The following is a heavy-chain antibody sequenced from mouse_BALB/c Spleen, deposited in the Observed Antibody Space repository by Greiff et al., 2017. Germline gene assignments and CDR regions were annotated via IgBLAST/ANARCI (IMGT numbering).Heavy chain of an antibody. D-gene: IGHD2-10*01. J-gene: IGHJ1*01. CDR2: IYPGDGDT. CDR3: ARSYYGNYVGWYFDV. V-gene: IGHV1-82*01. Sequence: QVQLQQSGPELVKPGASVKISCKASGYAFSSSWMNWVKQRPGQGLEWIGRIYPGDGDTNYNGKFKGKATLTADKSSSTAYMQLSSLTSVDSAVYFCARSYYGNYVGWYFDVWGAGTTVTVSS. CDR1: GYAFSSSW.